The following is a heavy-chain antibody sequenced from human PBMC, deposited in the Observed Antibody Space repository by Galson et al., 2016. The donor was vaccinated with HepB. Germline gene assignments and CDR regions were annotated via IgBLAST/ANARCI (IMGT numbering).Heavy chain of an antibody. V-gene: IGHV3-21*01. J-gene: IGHJ6*02. CDR3: ARHCSGGNCYSYPLGYYYGMDV. Sequence: SLRLSCAASGFTFSSYSMNWVRQAPGKGLEWVSSIGSSSSYIYYADSLKGRFTTSRDNAKNSLYLQMNSLRAEDTAVYYCARHCSGGNCYSYPLGYYYGMDVWGQGTTVTVSS. CDR1: GFTFSSYS. D-gene: IGHD2-15*01. CDR2: IGSSSSYI.